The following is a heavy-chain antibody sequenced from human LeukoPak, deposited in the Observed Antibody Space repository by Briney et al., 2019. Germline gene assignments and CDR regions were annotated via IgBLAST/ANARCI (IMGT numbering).Heavy chain of an antibody. J-gene: IGHJ3*02. CDR3: GRVENSYGQYYYDSSGYYVAFDI. CDR1: GYTFTGYY. CDR2: INPNSGGT. D-gene: IGHD3-22*01. V-gene: IGHV1-2*02. Sequence: ASVKVSCKASGYTFTGYYMHWVRQAPGQGLEWMGWINPNSGGTNYAQKFQGRVTITADKSTSTAYMELSSLRSEDTAVYYCGRVENSYGQYYYDSSGYYVAFDIWGQGTMVTVSS.